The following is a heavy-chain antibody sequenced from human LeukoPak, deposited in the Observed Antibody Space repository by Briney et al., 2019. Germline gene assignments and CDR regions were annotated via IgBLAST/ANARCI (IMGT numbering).Heavy chain of an antibody. CDR2: INHSGST. CDR1: GGSFSGYY. J-gene: IGHJ5*02. Sequence: SETLSLTCAVYGGSFSGYYWSWIRQPPGKGLEWIGEINHSGSTNYNPSLKSRVTISVDTSKNQFSLKLSSVTAADTAVYYCARHGFSGSYGANWFDPWGQGTLVTVSS. CDR3: ARHGFSGSYGANWFDP. D-gene: IGHD1-26*01. V-gene: IGHV4-34*01.